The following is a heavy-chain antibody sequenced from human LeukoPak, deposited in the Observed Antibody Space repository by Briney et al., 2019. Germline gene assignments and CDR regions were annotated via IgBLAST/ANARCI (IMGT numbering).Heavy chain of an antibody. CDR1: GYTFTSDG. Sequence: ASVEVSCKASGYTFTSDGISWVRQAPGQGLEWMGWISAYNGNTNYAQKFQGRVTMTTDTSTSTAYMEMRSLRSDDTAVYFCARDVAAAGTDNWFDPWGQGNLVTVSS. CDR3: ARDVAAAGTDNWFDP. J-gene: IGHJ5*02. V-gene: IGHV1-18*01. CDR2: ISAYNGNT. D-gene: IGHD6-13*01.